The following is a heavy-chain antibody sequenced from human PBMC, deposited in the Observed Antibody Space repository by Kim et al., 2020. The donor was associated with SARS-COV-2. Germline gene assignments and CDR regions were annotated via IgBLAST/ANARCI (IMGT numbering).Heavy chain of an antibody. CDR3: WSEYSSSWSRAGGYFDY. CDR1: GFTFSSYA. Sequence: GGSLRLSCAASGFTFSSYAMHWVRQAPGKGLEWVAVISYDGSNKYYADSVKGRFTISRDNSKNTLYLQMNSLRAEDTAVYYCWSEYSSSWSRAGGYFDYWGQGTLVTVSS. V-gene: IGHV3-30-3*01. D-gene: IGHD6-13*01. CDR2: ISYDGSNK. J-gene: IGHJ4*02.